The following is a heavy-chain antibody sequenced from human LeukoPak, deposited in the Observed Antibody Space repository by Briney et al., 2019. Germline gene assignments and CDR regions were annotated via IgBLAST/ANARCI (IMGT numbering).Heavy chain of an antibody. J-gene: IGHJ4*02. CDR2: IIGGAGST. CDR3: ARVTYGSGTYGAFDY. CDR1: GFSFSSHG. D-gene: IGHD3-10*01. Sequence: GGSLRLSCAASGFSFSSHGMSWVRQAPGKGLEWVSGIIGGAGSTYYADSVKGRFTISGDNSKNTLFLQMNSLRAEDTAVYYCARVTYGSGTYGAFDYWGQGTLVTVSS. V-gene: IGHV3-23*01.